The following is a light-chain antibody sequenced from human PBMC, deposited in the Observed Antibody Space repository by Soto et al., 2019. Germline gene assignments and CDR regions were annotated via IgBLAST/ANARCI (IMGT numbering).Light chain of an antibody. V-gene: IGLV2-8*01. Sequence: QSALTQPPSASGSPGQSVTISCTGTSSDVGGYNYVSWYQQHPGKAPKLMIYEVSERPSGVPDRFSGSKSGNTASLTVSGVQAEDEADYYCSSYAGNNNLVFGGGTKLTVL. CDR2: EVS. J-gene: IGLJ2*01. CDR3: SSYAGNNNLV. CDR1: SSDVGGYNY.